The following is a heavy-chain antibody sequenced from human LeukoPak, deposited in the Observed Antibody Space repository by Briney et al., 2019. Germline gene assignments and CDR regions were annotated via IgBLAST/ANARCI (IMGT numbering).Heavy chain of an antibody. D-gene: IGHD6-19*01. CDR1: GGSIGSYY. Sequence: SETLSLTCTVSGGSIGSYYWSWIRQSPGKGLEWIGYIYYSGSTYYNPSLESRVTISVDTSKNQFSLNLSSVTAADTAVYHCARVQGGWYFQVDVWGQGTTVTVS. CDR2: IYYSGST. CDR3: ARVQGGWYFQVDV. J-gene: IGHJ6*02. V-gene: IGHV4-59*01.